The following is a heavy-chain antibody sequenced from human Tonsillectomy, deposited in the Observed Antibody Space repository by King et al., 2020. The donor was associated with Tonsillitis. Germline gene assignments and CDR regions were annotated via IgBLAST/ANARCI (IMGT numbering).Heavy chain of an antibody. Sequence: LQLQESGPGLVKPSETLSLTCTVSGGSISSSSYYWGWIRQPPGKGLEWIGSIYYSGSTYYNPSLKSRVTISVDTSKNQFSLKLSSVTAADTAVYYCAAISSGWRNDAFDIWGQGTMVTVSS. V-gene: IGHV4-39*01. CDR1: GGSISSSSYY. CDR2: IYYSGST. J-gene: IGHJ3*02. CDR3: AAISSGWRNDAFDI. D-gene: IGHD6-19*01.